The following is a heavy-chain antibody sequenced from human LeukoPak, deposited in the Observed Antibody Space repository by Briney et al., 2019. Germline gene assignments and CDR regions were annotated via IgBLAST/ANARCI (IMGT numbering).Heavy chain of an antibody. D-gene: IGHD4-17*01. Sequence: GGSLRLSCAASGFTFSSYAMSWVRQVPGKGLEWVSAISGSGGSTYYADSVKGRFTISRDNSKNTLYLQMNSLRAEDTAVYYCAKVTLVFYGAINYWGQGTLVTVSS. CDR1: GFTFSSYA. V-gene: IGHV3-23*01. CDR3: AKVTLVFYGAINY. J-gene: IGHJ4*02. CDR2: ISGSGGST.